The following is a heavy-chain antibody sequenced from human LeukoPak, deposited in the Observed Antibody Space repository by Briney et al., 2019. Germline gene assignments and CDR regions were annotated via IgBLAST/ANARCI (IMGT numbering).Heavy chain of an antibody. V-gene: IGHV4-59*01. J-gene: IGHJ4*02. CDR2: LFLSGAT. Sequence: SETLSLNCTVSDDFTSRFYWSWIRQPPGKGLEWMGHLFLSGATNYSPSLKSRLTMSVDTSKMHFSLRLTSVTAADTAVYFCARIDPLGFFDYWGQGMLVTVSS. CDR3: ARIDPLGFFDY. CDR1: DDFTSRFY. D-gene: IGHD3-10*01.